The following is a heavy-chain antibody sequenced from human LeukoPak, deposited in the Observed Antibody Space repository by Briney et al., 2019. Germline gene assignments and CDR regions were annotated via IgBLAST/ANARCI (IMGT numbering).Heavy chain of an antibody. D-gene: IGHD2-15*01. V-gene: IGHV3-74*01. CDR2: INSDVTST. Sequence: PGGSLRLSCAASGFTFSNYFMHWVRQVPGKGLVWVSRINSDVTSTFYADSVKGRFTISRDNAKSTLYLQMNSLRVEDTAVYYCVRDCCSGSQIDRWGQGPLVTVSS. J-gene: IGHJ4*02. CDR1: GFTFSNYF. CDR3: VRDCCSGSQIDR.